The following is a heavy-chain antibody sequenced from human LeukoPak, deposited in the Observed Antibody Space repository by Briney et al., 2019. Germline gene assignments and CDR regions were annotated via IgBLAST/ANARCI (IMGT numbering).Heavy chain of an antibody. Sequence: SETLSLICTVSGYSISSGYYWGWIRQPPGKGLERSGNIYHIGSTYYNPSLKGRVTISVDTSKNQFSLKLSSVTAAGAAVYYCATVGGYGSGSGFDFWGQGTLVTVSS. D-gene: IGHD3-10*01. CDR2: IYHIGST. J-gene: IGHJ4*02. CDR1: GYSISSGYY. CDR3: ATVGGYGSGSGFDF. V-gene: IGHV4-38-2*02.